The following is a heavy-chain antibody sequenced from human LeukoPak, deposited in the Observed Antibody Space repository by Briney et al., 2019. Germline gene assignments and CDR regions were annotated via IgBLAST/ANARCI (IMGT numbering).Heavy chain of an antibody. V-gene: IGHV4-31*03. CDR2: VCHDGGT. Sequence: TLSLTCTVSGGSITSGGYCWSWIRQHPGKGLEWIGYVCHDGGTSYNPSLKGRVTVAIDTSKNQFSLKLNSVTAADTAVFYCAKEGRDSGGYNGWFEPWGQGTLVTVSS. CDR1: GGSITSGGYC. J-gene: IGHJ5*02. CDR3: AKEGRDSGGYNGWFEP. D-gene: IGHD2-15*01.